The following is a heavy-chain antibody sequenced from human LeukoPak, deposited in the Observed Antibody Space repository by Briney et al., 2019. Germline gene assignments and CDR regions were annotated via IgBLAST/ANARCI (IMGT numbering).Heavy chain of an antibody. Sequence: ASVKVSRKASGYTFTSYGINWVRQAPGQGLEWMGWISAYNGNTNYAQKFQGSVTMTTDTSTSIAYMELRSLRSDDTAVYYCARVSLSGSSSSAGMDYWGQGTRVTVSS. CDR1: GYTFTSYG. CDR2: ISAYNGNT. J-gene: IGHJ4*02. D-gene: IGHD6-6*01. CDR3: ARVSLSGSSSSAGMDY. V-gene: IGHV1-18*01.